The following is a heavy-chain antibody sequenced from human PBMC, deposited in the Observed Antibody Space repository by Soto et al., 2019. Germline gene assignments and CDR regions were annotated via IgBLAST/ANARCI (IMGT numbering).Heavy chain of an antibody. D-gene: IGHD6-6*01. Sequence: GESLKISCKASGYSFTNYWVAWVRQVPGKGLEWMGIIYPDGSDTRYSPSFQGQVSISADKSINTAYLQWSSLKASDTAFYYCARQGSIANLRNWPDXWGQGTLVTVSX. J-gene: IGHJ5*02. CDR1: GYSFTNYW. CDR3: ARQGSIANLRNWPDX. V-gene: IGHV5-51*01. CDR2: IYPDGSDT.